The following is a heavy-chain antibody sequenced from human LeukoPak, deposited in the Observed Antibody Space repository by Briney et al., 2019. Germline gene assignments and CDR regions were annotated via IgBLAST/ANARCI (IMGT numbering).Heavy chain of an antibody. J-gene: IGHJ5*02. V-gene: IGHV1-2*02. D-gene: IGHD3-16*01. Sequence: ASVKVSCKASGYTFTGYYMHWVRQAPGQGLEWMGWINPNSGGTNYAQKFQGRVTMTRDTSISTAYMELSRLRSDDTAVYYCARGWLINYASSSWFDPWGQGTLVTVSS. CDR3: ARGWLINYASSSWFDP. CDR1: GYTFTGYY. CDR2: INPNSGGT.